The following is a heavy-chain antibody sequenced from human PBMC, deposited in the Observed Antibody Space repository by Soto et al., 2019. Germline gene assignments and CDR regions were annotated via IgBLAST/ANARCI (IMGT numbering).Heavy chain of an antibody. CDR3: ARDGTLYDSSGYYYLY. CDR1: GGTFSTST. J-gene: IGHJ4*02. D-gene: IGHD3-22*01. V-gene: IGHV1-69*13. CDR2: ITPIFGTA. Sequence: SVKVSCKASGGTFSTSTISWVRQAPGQGLEWMGGITPIFGTASFAQKFQGRVTITADESTSTAYMELSSLRSEDTAMYYCARDGTLYDSSGYYYLYWGQGTLVTVSS.